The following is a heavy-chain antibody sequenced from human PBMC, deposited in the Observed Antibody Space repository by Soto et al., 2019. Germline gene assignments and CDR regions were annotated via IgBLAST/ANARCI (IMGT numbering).Heavy chain of an antibody. V-gene: IGHV4-38-2*01. J-gene: IGHJ5*02. D-gene: IGHD1-7*01. Sequence: SETLSLTCAVSGYSISSGYYWGWIRQPPGKGLEWIGSIYHSGSTYYNPSLKSRVTISVDTSKNQFSLKLSSVTAADTAVYYCARVIGTTLGWFDPWGQGTLVTVSS. CDR2: IYHSGST. CDR1: GYSISSGYY. CDR3: ARVIGTTLGWFDP.